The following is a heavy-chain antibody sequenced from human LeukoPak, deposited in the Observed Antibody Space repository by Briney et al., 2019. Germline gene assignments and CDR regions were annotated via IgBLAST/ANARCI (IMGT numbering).Heavy chain of an antibody. Sequence: GGSLRLSCAASGFTFSDYYMSWIRQAPGKGLEWVSYISSSGSTIYYADSVKGRFTISRDNAKNSLYLQMNSLRAEDTAVYYWARDGRSKAARGEPLTYDYWAKETLVPVP. CDR3: ARDGRSKAARGEPLTYDY. CDR2: ISSSGSTI. V-gene: IGHV3-11*04. D-gene: IGHD6-6*01. CDR1: GFTFSDYY. J-gene: IGHJ4*02.